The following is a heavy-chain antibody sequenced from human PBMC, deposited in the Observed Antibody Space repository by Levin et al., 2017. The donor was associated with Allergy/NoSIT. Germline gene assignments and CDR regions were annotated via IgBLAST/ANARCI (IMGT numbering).Heavy chain of an antibody. V-gene: IGHV3-66*01. CDR1: GFTVSSNY. CDR3: ARDMAAGQWLAD. Sequence: GGSLRLSCAASGFTVSSNYMSWVRQAPGKGLEWVSVIYSGGSTYYADSVKGRFTISRDNSKNTLYLQMNSLRAEDTAVYYCARDMAAGQWLADWGQGTLVTVSS. D-gene: IGHD6-19*01. J-gene: IGHJ4*02. CDR2: IYSGGST.